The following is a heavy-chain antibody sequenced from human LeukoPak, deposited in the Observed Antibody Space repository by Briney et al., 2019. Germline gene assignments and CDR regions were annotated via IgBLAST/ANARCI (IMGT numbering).Heavy chain of an antibody. Sequence: PGGSLRLSCAASGFTFRTYWMSWVRQAPGKGLEWVASINQGGSETYYVESVKGRFTISRDNAKNSLYLQMNSLRAEDTAVYYCARDLHLYYDSSGPPLGYWGQGTLVTVSS. CDR1: GFTFRTYW. V-gene: IGHV3-7*01. J-gene: IGHJ4*02. D-gene: IGHD3-22*01. CDR2: INQGGSET. CDR3: ARDLHLYYDSSGPPLGY.